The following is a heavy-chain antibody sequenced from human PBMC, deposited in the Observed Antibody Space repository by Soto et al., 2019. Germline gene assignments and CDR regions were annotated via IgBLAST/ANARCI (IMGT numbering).Heavy chain of an antibody. CDR2: INHSGST. J-gene: IGHJ4*02. CDR1: GGSFSGYY. V-gene: IGHV4-34*01. D-gene: IGHD3-22*01. Sequence: SETLSLTCAVYGGSFSGYYWSWIRQPPGKGLEWIGEINHSGSTNYNPSLKSRVTISVDTSKNQFSLKLSSVTAADTAVYYCARGYDSSGYYFPLFDYWGQGTLVTVSS. CDR3: ARGYDSSGYYFPLFDY.